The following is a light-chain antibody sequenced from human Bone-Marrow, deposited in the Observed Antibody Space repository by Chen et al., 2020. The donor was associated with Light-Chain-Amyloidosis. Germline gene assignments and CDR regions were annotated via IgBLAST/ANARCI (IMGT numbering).Light chain of an antibody. J-gene: IGKJ3*01. CDR3: QQYNNWPPGT. CDR2: GAS. Sequence: EIVMPQSPATLSVSPGERATLSCRASQSVSSNLAWYQQKPGQAPRLLIFGASTRATGIPARFGGSGSGTEFTLTISSLQSEDFAVYYCQQYNNWPPGTFGPGTKVDI. V-gene: IGKV3-15*01. CDR1: QSVSSN.